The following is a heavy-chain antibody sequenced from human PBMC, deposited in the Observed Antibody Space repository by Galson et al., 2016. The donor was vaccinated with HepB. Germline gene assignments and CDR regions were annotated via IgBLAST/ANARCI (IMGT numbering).Heavy chain of an antibody. CDR1: GFAFSNYW. CDR3: ARDGSGWLFDS. Sequence: SLRLSCAASGFAFSNYWMSWIRQSPGKGLEWVGNIKRDGSETYYVDSVRGRFTISRDNARNSLYLQMNSLRAEDTAVYYCARDGSGWLFDSWGQGTLVTVS. D-gene: IGHD6-19*01. V-gene: IGHV3-7*01. CDR2: IKRDGSET. J-gene: IGHJ4*02.